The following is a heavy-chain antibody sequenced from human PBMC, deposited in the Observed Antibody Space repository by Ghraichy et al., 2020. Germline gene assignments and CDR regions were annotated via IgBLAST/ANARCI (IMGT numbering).Heavy chain of an antibody. V-gene: IGHV4-59*01. CDR3: ARRMIVVADAFDI. Sequence: SETLSLTCTVSGGSISSYYWSWIRQPPGKGLEWIGYIYYSGSTNYNPSLKSRVTISVDTSKNQFSLKLSSVTAADTAVYYCARRMIVVADAFDIWGQGTMVTVSS. J-gene: IGHJ3*02. D-gene: IGHD3-22*01. CDR2: IYYSGST. CDR1: GGSISSYY.